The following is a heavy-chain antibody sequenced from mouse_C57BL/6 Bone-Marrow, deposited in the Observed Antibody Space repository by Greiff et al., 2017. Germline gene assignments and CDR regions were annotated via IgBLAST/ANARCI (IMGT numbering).Heavy chain of an antibody. Sequence: VHVKQSGAELVRPGASVKLSCTASGFTIKDDYMHWVKQRPEQGLEWIGWIDPENGDTEYASKFQGKATITADTSSNTAYLQLSSLTSEDTAVYYCTHSIGGFDYWGQGTTLTVSS. CDR1: GFTIKDDY. CDR3: THSIGGFDY. J-gene: IGHJ2*01. D-gene: IGHD2-10*02. V-gene: IGHV14-4*01. CDR2: IDPENGDT.